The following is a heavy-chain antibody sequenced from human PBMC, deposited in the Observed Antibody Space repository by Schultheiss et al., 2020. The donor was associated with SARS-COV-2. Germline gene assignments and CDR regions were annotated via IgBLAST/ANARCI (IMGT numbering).Heavy chain of an antibody. CDR3: ARAPFSYNWNDESFDY. CDR1: GFTFSSYE. D-gene: IGHD1-20*01. Sequence: GGSLRLSCAASGFTFSSYEMNWVRQAPGKGLEWVSYISSSGSTIYYADSVKGRFTISRDNAKNSLYLQMNSLRAEDTAVYYCARAPFSYNWNDESFDYWGQGILVTVSS. CDR2: ISSSGSTI. J-gene: IGHJ4*02. V-gene: IGHV3-48*03.